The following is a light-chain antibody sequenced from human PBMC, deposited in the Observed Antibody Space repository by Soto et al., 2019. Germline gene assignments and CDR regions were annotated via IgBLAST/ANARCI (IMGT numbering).Light chain of an antibody. CDR3: SAYAGSSTWV. Sequence: QSAPTQPPSASGSPGQSVTFSCTGTSSDVGGYHYVSWYQQYPGKAPKLMIYEVYKRHSGVTDRFSGSKSGITASLTVSGLQLEDEADYYCSAYAGSSTWVFGGGTKVTV. CDR2: EVY. V-gene: IGLV2-8*01. CDR1: SSDVGGYHY. J-gene: IGLJ2*01.